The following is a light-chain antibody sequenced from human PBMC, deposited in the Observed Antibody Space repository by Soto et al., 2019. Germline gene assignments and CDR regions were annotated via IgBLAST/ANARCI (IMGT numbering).Light chain of an antibody. CDR2: EGS. CDR1: TSDIGTYNL. J-gene: IGLJ1*01. CDR3: CSYAGYSTDV. V-gene: IGLV2-23*01. Sequence: QSVLTQPASVSGSPGQSITISCTGTTSDIGTYNLVSWYQHPPGKAPKLLLYEGSKRPSGISDRFSGSKSGNTASLTISGLQADDEADYYCCSYAGYSTDVFGTGTKVTVL.